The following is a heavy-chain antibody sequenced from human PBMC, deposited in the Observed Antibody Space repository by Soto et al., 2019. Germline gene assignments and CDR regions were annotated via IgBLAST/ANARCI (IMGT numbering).Heavy chain of an antibody. CDR3: AKDRFGEYFYYGMDV. CDR1: GFTFSSYA. CDR2: ISGSGGST. D-gene: IGHD3-10*01. J-gene: IGHJ6*02. Sequence: EVQLLESGGGLVQPGGSLRLSCAASGFTFSSYAMNWVRQAPGKGLEWVSGISGSGGSTYYADSVKGRFTISRDNSKNTLYLQMNSLRAEDTAVYYCAKDRFGEYFYYGMDVWCQGTTVTVSS. V-gene: IGHV3-23*01.